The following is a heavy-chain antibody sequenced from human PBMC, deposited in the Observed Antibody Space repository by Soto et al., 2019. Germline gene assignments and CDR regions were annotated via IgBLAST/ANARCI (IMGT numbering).Heavy chain of an antibody. CDR3: ARTRGYSGYGAFDI. CDR1: GFIFDDYG. J-gene: IGHJ3*02. V-gene: IGHV3-20*04. D-gene: IGHD5-12*01. CDR2: INWNGGST. Sequence: GGSLRLSCATSGFIFDDYGMSWVRQAPGKGLEWVSGINWNGGSTGYADSVKGRITLSRDTAKNSLYLHMNSLRAEDTALYFCARTRGYSGYGAFDIWGQGTMVTVSS.